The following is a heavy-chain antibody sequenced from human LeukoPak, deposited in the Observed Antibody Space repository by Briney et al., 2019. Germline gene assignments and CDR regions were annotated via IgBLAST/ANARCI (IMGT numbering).Heavy chain of an antibody. J-gene: IGHJ4*02. CDR3: ARDLHRDGLNWPYFDY. D-gene: IGHD5-24*01. CDR1: GFTFNNFG. V-gene: IGHV3-23*01. CDR2: ISGSGTGT. Sequence: PGGSLRLSCAASGFTFNNFGMSWVRQAPGKGLEWVSGISGSGTGTYYADSVKGRFYISRDNSKNTLSLQTHSLRAGDTAVYYCARDLHRDGLNWPYFDYWGQGTLVTVSS.